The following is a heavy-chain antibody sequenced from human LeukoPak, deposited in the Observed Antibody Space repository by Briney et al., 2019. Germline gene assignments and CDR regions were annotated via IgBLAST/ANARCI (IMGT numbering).Heavy chain of an antibody. D-gene: IGHD2/OR15-2a*01. CDR3: ARASPYSMLRV. CDR2: IYPRGST. V-gene: IGHV4-30-2*01. Sequence: SETLSLTCAVSGGSISSGSYSWSWIRQPPGKGLEWIGYIYPRGSTYYNPSLKSRVILSLDKSANQFSLNLSSVTAADTAVYYCARASPYSMLRVWGQGTLVTVSS. CDR1: GGSISSGSYS. J-gene: IGHJ4*02.